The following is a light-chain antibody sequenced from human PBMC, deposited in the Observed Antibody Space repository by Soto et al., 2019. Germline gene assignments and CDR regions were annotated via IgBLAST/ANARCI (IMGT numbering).Light chain of an antibody. CDR3: SSYTSSSSVV. V-gene: IGLV2-14*01. CDR1: SSDVGGYNY. J-gene: IGLJ2*01. CDR2: EVS. Sequence: QSALTQPASVSGSPGQSITISCTGTSSDVGGYNYVSWYHQHPGKAPKLMIYEVSNRPSGASNRFSGSKSGNTASLTISGLQAEDEADYYRSSYTSSSSVVFGGGTQLTVL.